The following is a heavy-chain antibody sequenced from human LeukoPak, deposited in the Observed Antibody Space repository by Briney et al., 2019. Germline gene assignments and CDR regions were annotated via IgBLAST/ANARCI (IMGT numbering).Heavy chain of an antibody. Sequence: GGSLRLSCAASGFTFSSYWMSWVRQAPGKGLEWVANIKQDGSEKYYVDSVKGRFTISRDNAKNSLYLQMNSLRAEDTAVYYCARGDSSSWYGDFDYWGQGTLVTVSS. J-gene: IGHJ4*02. CDR3: ARGDSSSWYGDFDY. V-gene: IGHV3-7*01. D-gene: IGHD6-13*01. CDR1: GFTFSSYW. CDR2: IKQDGSEK.